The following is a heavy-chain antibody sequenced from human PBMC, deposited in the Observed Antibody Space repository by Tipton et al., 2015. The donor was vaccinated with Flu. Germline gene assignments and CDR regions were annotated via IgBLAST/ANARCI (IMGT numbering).Heavy chain of an antibody. D-gene: IGHD4-23*01. CDR3: ARGEGDYVGVQYFGI. V-gene: IGHV4-39*07. J-gene: IGHJ2*01. CDR1: GFSVSTSAYF. Sequence: GLVKPSETLSLSCSVSGFSVSTSAYFWGWLRQSPGKGPEWIGSLYYSATTYSPSFQSRVSISADKSNNKLSLTLNSVTAAVTAVYYCARGEGDYVGVQYFGIWGRGALVTVSS. CDR2: LYYSATT.